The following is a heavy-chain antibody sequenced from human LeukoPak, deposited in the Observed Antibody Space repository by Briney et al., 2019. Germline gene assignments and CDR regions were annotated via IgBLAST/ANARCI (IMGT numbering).Heavy chain of an antibody. V-gene: IGHV3-43*02. D-gene: IGHD1-14*01. Sequence: GGSLRLSCAASGFTFDDYAMHWVRQAPGKGLEWVSLISGDGGSTYYADSVKGRFTISRDNSKNSLYLQMNSLRTEDTALYYCAKDITLLSYNIGNPEEEIWGQETLVTVSS. CDR2: ISGDGGST. CDR1: GFTFDDYA. J-gene: IGHJ4*02. CDR3: AKDITLLSYNIGNPEEEI.